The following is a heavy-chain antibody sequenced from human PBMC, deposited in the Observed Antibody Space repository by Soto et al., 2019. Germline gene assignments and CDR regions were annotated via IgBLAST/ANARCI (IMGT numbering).Heavy chain of an antibody. Sequence: EVQLLESGGGLVQPGGSLRLSCVASGFTFSNNAMTWVRQAPGKGLEWVSAISGNGDSTYYADSVKGRFTISRDNSKNTVNLQMNSLRGEDTAVYYCAKDLDNWSDADDFDNWGHGTRVTVSS. V-gene: IGHV3-23*01. CDR1: GFTFSNNA. D-gene: IGHD1-20*01. CDR2: ISGNGDST. CDR3: AKDLDNWSDADDFDN. J-gene: IGHJ4*01.